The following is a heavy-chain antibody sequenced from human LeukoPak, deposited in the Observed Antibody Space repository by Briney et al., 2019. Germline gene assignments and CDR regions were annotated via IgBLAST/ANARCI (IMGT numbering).Heavy chain of an antibody. Sequence: GGSLRLSCAASGFTVSSNYMSWVRQAPGKGLEWVSVIYSGGSTYYADSVKGRFTISRDNSKNTLYLQMNSLRAEDAAVYYCARMGVGGAFDIWGQGTMVTVSS. J-gene: IGHJ3*02. CDR1: GFTVSSNY. D-gene: IGHD2-15*01. CDR3: ARMGVGGAFDI. CDR2: IYSGGST. V-gene: IGHV3-53*01.